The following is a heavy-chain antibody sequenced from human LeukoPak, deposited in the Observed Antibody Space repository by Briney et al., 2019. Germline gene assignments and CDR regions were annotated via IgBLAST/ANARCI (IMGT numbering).Heavy chain of an antibody. CDR2: ISDDGKKA. CDR1: GFTFTSHW. Sequence: GGSLRLSCAESGFTFTSHWMHWVRQAPGKGLVWVSRISDDGKKANYADSVKGRFTISRDAAKNTLHLQMDSLRVADTAVYYCAASCRVTGTTYYYWGQGTMVTVSS. J-gene: IGHJ4*02. V-gene: IGHV3-74*01. CDR3: AASCRVTGTTYYY. D-gene: IGHD1-20*01.